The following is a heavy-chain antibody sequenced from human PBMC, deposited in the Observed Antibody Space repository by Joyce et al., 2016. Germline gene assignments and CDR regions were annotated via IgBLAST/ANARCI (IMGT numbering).Heavy chain of an antibody. Sequence: EVQLVESGGGLVKPGGSLRLSCAASGFTFSSYSRGWVRQEPGKGREWVSSLSSSSSYIKYTDSVKGRFTSARDNAKNSLYLQMNSLRVEDTAVYYCARSSYTNGIFDYWGQGTLVTVSS. V-gene: IGHV3-21*01. CDR1: GFTFSSYS. CDR3: ARSSYTNGIFDY. D-gene: IGHD2-8*01. CDR2: LSSSSSYI. J-gene: IGHJ4*02.